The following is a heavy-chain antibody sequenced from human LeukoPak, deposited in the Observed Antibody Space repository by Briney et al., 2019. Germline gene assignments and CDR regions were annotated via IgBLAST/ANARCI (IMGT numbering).Heavy chain of an antibody. D-gene: IGHD1-26*01. J-gene: IGHJ4*02. V-gene: IGHV4-30-2*01. Sequence: SQTLSLTCAVSGGSISSGGYSWSWIRQPPGKGLEWIGYIYHSGSTYYNPSLKSRVTISVDTSNNQFSLKLSSMTAADTAVYYCAREYGGTYGSFEYWGQGSLVTVSS. CDR3: AREYGGTYGSFEY. CDR2: IYHSGST. CDR1: GGSISSGGYS.